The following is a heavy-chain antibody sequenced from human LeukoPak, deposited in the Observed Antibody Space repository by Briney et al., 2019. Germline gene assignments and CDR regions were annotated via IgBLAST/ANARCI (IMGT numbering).Heavy chain of an antibody. CDR1: GGSISSGGYY. CDR2: IYYSGST. Sequence: SETLSLTCTVSGGSISSGGYYWSWIRQHPGKGLEWIGYIYYSGSTYYNPSLKSRVTISVDTSKNQFSLKLSSVTAADTAVYYCARDSQGYCSSTSCSPYGMDVWGQGTTVTVSS. CDR3: ARDSQGYCSSTSCSPYGMDV. V-gene: IGHV4-31*03. D-gene: IGHD2-2*01. J-gene: IGHJ6*02.